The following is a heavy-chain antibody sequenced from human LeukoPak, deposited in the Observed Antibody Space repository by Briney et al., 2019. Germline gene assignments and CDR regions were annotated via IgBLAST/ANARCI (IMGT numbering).Heavy chain of an antibody. CDR2: ISSNGGST. V-gene: IGHV3-64*01. CDR3: ARARPWFDP. Sequence: GGSLRLSCVASGFTFSSYWMHWVRQAPGKGLEYVSAISSNGGSTYYANSVKGRFTISRDNSKNTLYLQMGSLRAEDMAVYYCARARPWFDPWGQGTLVTVSS. CDR1: GFTFSSYW. J-gene: IGHJ5*02.